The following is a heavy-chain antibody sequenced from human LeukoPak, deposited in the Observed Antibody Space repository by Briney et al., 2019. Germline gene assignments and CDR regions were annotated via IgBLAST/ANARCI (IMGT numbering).Heavy chain of an antibody. CDR3: ATSKEELLDD. CDR1: GGATSSYF. Sequence: PSETLSPSPAVSGGATSSYFASGSRQPPGKGLEGMGYIYYSGSTNYNPSLKSRVTISVDTAKNQFSLKLSSVTAADTAVYYCATSKEELLDDWGKGTLVTVSS. CDR2: IYYSGST. D-gene: IGHD1-7*01. V-gene: IGHV4-59*01. J-gene: IGHJ4*02.